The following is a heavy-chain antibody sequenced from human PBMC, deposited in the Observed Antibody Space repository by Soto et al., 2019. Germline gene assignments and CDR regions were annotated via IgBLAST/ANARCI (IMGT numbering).Heavy chain of an antibody. J-gene: IGHJ4*02. CDR2: INHSGST. CDR3: ARVEDLSSSLRKANHDY. D-gene: IGHD6-13*01. Sequence: QVQLQQWGAGLLKPSETLSLTCAVYGGSFSGYYWSWIRQPPGKGLEWIGEINHSGSTNYNPSLKSRVTISVDTSKNQFSLKLSSVTAADTAVYYCARVEDLSSSLRKANHDYWGQGTLVTVSS. CDR1: GGSFSGYY. V-gene: IGHV4-34*01.